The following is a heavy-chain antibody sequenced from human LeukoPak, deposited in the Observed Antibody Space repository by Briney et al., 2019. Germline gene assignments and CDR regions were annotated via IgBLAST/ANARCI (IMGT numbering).Heavy chain of an antibody. CDR2: MNPNIGNT. CDR1: GYTFTSYD. Sequence: ASVKVSCKASGYTFTSYDINWVRQATGQGLEWMGWMNPNIGNTGYAQKFQGRVTMTRNTSISTAYMELSSLRSEDTAVYYCARGRQINYYDSSATMYYFDYWGQGTLVTVSS. CDR3: ARGRQINYYDSSATMYYFDY. D-gene: IGHD3-22*01. J-gene: IGHJ4*02. V-gene: IGHV1-8*01.